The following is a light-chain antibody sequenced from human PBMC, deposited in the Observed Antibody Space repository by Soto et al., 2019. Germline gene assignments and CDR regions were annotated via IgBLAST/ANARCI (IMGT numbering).Light chain of an antibody. CDR3: QQYGSSRT. V-gene: IGKV3-20*01. CDR1: QSVSSSY. J-gene: IGKJ1*01. Sequence: EIVLTQSPGTLSLSPGERATLSCRASQSVSSSYLAWYQQKPGQAPRLLIYGASSRATGIPDRFSGSGSGTDFTLTISRLELEDFAVYYCQQYGSSRTFGQETKVEIK. CDR2: GAS.